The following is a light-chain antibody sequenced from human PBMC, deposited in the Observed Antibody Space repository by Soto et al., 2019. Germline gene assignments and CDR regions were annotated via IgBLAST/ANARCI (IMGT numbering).Light chain of an antibody. CDR1: QSVSSNY. CDR2: GAS. J-gene: IGKJ1*01. V-gene: IGKV3-20*01. Sequence: ALTQSPGTLSPSPGERATPSCRASQSVSSNYLAWYQQKPGQAPRLLIYGASSRATGIPDRFSGSGSGTDFTLTIDRLESEDFAVYFCQQYGDLPWTFGQGTKVDIK. CDR3: QQYGDLPWT.